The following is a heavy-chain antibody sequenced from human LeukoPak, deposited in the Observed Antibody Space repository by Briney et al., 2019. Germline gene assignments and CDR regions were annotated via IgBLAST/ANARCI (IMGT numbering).Heavy chain of an antibody. V-gene: IGHV1-18*01. D-gene: IGHD4-17*01. J-gene: IGHJ5*02. CDR3: AREGGNGDYFSNWFDP. CDR1: GDTFSSYA. CDR2: ISAYNGNT. Sequence: ASVKVSCKASGDTFSSYAISWVRQAPGQGLEWMGWISAYNGNTNYAQKLQGRVTMTTDTSTSTAYMELRSLRSDDTAVYYCAREGGNGDYFSNWFDPWGQGTLVTVSS.